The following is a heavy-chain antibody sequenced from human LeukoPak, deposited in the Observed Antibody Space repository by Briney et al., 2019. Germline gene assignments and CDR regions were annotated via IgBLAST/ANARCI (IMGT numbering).Heavy chain of an antibody. CDR2: INSDGSST. CDR3: ARSPNPIVAPYGTFDY. J-gene: IGHJ4*02. CDR1: GFTFSSYW. D-gene: IGHD5-12*01. Sequence: GGSLRLSCAASGFTFSSYWMHWVRQAPGKGLVWVSRINSDGSSTSYADSVKGRFTISRDNAKNSLYLQMNSLRAEDTAVYYCARSPNPIVAPYGTFDYWGQGTLVTVSS. V-gene: IGHV3-74*01.